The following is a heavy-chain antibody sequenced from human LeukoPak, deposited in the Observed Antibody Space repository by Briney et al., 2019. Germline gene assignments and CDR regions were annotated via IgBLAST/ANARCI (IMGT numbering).Heavy chain of an antibody. V-gene: IGHV4-59*01. CDR3: ARAYSSGWSLPAPDY. CDR1: GGSISSYY. Sequence: SETLSLTCTVSGGSISSYYWSWIRQPPGKGLEWIGYIYYSGSTNYNPSLKSRVTISVDTSKNQFSLKLSSVTAADTAVYYCARAYSSGWSLPAPDYWGQGTLVTVSS. D-gene: IGHD6-19*01. J-gene: IGHJ4*02. CDR2: IYYSGST.